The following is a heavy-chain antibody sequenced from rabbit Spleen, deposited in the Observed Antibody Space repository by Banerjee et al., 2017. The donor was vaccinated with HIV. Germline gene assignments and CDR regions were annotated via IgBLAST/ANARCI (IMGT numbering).Heavy chain of an antibody. D-gene: IGHD1-1*01. CDR2: TVGGRSTFT. Sequence: QSLEESGGGLVQPEGSLTLTCKASGFSFSSNDYMCWVRQAPGKGLEWIACTVGGRSTFTYYASWAKGRFTISKASSTTVTLQMTSLTAADTATYFCARDTATSFSTYGMDRWGQGTLGT. CDR1: GFSFSSNDY. CDR3: ARDTATSFSTYGMDR. V-gene: IGHV1S40*01. J-gene: IGHJ6*01.